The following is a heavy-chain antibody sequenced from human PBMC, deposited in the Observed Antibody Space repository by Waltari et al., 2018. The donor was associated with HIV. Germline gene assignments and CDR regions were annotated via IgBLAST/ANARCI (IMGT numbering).Heavy chain of an antibody. D-gene: IGHD3-22*01. CDR3: ARVVRPYYYDSSGNFDY. Sequence: QVQLVQSGSELKKPGASVKVSCKASGYTFTSYAMNWVRQAPGQGLEWMGWINTNTGNPTYAQGFTGRFVFSLDTSVSTAYLQISSLKAEDTAVYYCARVVRPYYYDSSGNFDYWGQGTLVTFSS. V-gene: IGHV7-4-1*02. CDR2: INTNTGNP. CDR1: GYTFTSYA. J-gene: IGHJ4*02.